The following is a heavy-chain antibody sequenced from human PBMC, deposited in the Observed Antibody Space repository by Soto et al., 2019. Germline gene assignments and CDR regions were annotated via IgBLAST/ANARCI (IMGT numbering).Heavy chain of an antibody. CDR1: GGSISSGDYY. CDR2: IYYSGST. CDR3: ARDQVAAPQYFDY. D-gene: IGHD6-6*01. Sequence: QVQLQESGPGLVKPSQTLSLTCTVSGGSISSGDYYWSWIRQPPGKGLKWIGYIYYSGSTYYNPSLKSRVTISVDTSKNQFSLKLSSVTAADTAVYYCARDQVAAPQYFDYWGQGTLVTVSS. J-gene: IGHJ4*02. V-gene: IGHV4-30-4*01.